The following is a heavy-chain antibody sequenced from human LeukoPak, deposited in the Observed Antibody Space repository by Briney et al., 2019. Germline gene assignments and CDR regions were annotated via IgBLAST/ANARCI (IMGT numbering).Heavy chain of an antibody. Sequence: WVRQPPGKGLEWIGSIYYSGSTYYNPSLKSRVTISVDTSKNQFSLKLSSVTAADTAVYYCARRKYSSSAGSLFDYWGQGTLVTVSS. J-gene: IGHJ4*02. V-gene: IGHV4-39*01. CDR3: ARRKYSSSAGSLFDY. CDR2: IYYSGST. D-gene: IGHD6-6*01.